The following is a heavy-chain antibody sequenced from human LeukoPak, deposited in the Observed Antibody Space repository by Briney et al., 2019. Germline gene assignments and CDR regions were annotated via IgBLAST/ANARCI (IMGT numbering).Heavy chain of an antibody. V-gene: IGHV3-23*01. J-gene: IGHJ4*02. Sequence: PGASLRLSCAASGFTFSTYTMSWVRQAPGKGLEWFSAISGADDGYYADSVKGRFTISRDNSKSTLYLQMNSLRAEDTAVYYCAKARTPVTSYFDKWGQGTLVTVSS. CDR3: AKARTPVTSYFDK. CDR2: ISGADDG. D-gene: IGHD4-23*01. CDR1: GFTFSTYT.